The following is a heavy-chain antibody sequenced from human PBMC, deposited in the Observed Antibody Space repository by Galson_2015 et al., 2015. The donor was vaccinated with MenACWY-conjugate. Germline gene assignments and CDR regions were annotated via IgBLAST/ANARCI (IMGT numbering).Heavy chain of an antibody. CDR2: IYYSGST. CDR1: GGSISSSSYY. D-gene: IGHD3-16*01. J-gene: IGHJ3*02. V-gene: IGHV4-39*07. Sequence: LSLTCTVSGGSISSSSYYWGWIRQPPGKGLEWIGSIYYSGSTNYNPSLKSRVTISVDKSKNQFSLKLSSVTAADTAVYYCARVPGEPDAFDIWGQGTMVTVSS. CDR3: ARVPGEPDAFDI.